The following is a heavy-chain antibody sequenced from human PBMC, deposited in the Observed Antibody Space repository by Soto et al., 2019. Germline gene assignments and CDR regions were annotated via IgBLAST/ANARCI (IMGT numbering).Heavy chain of an antibody. CDR2: ISGSGVST. D-gene: IGHD3-22*01. CDR3: AKGDSSGYYYQNALLPPYYFDY. Sequence: GGALRLSCAASGFTFSSYAMSWVRQAPGTGLEWVSAISGSGVSTYYSDSVKGRFTISRDNSKNTLSLQMNSLRAEDTAVYYCAKGDSSGYYYQNALLPPYYFDYWRQLTLVPVSS. V-gene: IGHV3-23*01. J-gene: IGHJ4*02. CDR1: GFTFSSYA.